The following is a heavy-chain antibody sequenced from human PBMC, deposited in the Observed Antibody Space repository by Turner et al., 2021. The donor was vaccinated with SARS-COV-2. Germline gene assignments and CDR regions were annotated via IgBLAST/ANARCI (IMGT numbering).Heavy chain of an antibody. D-gene: IGHD2-15*01. CDR2: IGPNGNDP. CDR1: GFTFSSQS. J-gene: IGHJ4*02. V-gene: IGHV3-64D*06. Sequence: EIQLTEPGVGLVRPGESLRLPCPASGFTFSSQSMHWVRQAPGKGLEYVSAIGPNGNDPYYADSVKSRFTISRDNSKIALYLQMSSLRADDTAVYYCVHDLHTPMLAFWGQGALVTVSS. CDR3: VHDLHTPMLAF.